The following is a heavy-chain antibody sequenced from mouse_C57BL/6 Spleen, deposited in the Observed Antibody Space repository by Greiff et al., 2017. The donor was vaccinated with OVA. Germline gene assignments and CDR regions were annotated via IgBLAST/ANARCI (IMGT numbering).Heavy chain of an antibody. CDR2: IRNKANGYTT. CDR3: ARWSGGFAY. Sequence: EVMLVESGGGLVQSGGSLSLSCAASGFTFTDYYMSWVRQPPGKALEWLGFIRNKANGYTTEYSASVKGRFTISRDTSQSILYLQMNALVAEDSATYYCARWSGGFAYWGQGTLVTVSA. V-gene: IGHV7-3*01. CDR1: GFTFTDYY. J-gene: IGHJ3*01.